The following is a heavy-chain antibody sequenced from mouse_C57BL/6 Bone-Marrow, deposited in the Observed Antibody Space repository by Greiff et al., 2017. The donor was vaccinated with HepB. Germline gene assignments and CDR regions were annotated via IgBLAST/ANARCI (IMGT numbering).Heavy chain of an antibody. Sequence: QVQLKQPGAELVKPGASVKLSCKASGYTFTSYWMHWVKQRPGQGLEWIGMIHPNSGSTNYNEKFKSKATLTVDKSSSTAYMQLSSLTSEDSAVYYCAKLWLRRGRSGYFDYWDRGTTLTVSS. V-gene: IGHV1-64*01. CDR1: GYTFTSYW. D-gene: IGHD2-2*01. CDR3: AKLWLRRGRSGYFDY. J-gene: IGHJ2*01. CDR2: IHPNSGST.